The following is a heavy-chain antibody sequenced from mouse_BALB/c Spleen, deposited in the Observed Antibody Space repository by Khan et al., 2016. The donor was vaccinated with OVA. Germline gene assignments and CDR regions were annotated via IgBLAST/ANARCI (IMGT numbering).Heavy chain of an antibody. Sequence: QVQLKQSGPGLVQPSQNLSITCTVSGFSLITYGVHWVRQSPGKGLEWLGVIWRGGSTDYNEASISRLSISKDNSKSQVFFKMNSLQSDDTAIYYCARSSYRYDFTYWGRGTLVTVSS. V-gene: IGHV2-4-1*01. D-gene: IGHD2-12*01. CDR1: GFSLITYG. CDR3: ARSSYRYDFTY. J-gene: IGHJ3*01. CDR2: IWRGGST.